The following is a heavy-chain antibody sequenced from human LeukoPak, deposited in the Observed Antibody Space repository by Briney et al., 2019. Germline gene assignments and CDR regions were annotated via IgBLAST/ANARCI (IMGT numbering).Heavy chain of an antibody. D-gene: IGHD3-3*01. Sequence: ASVKVSCKASGYTFTSYGIRWVRQAPGQGLEWMGWISAYNGNTNYAQKLQGRVTMTTDTSTSTAYMELRSLRSDDTAVYYCARVFPGTIFGVVRGTNWFDPWGQGTLVTVSS. J-gene: IGHJ5*02. CDR3: ARVFPGTIFGVVRGTNWFDP. CDR2: ISAYNGNT. CDR1: GYTFTSYG. V-gene: IGHV1-18*01.